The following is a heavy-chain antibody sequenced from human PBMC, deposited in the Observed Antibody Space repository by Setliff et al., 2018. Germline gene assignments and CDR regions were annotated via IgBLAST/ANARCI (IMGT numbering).Heavy chain of an antibody. Sequence: SETLSLTCTVSGGSISSYYWSWIRQPAGKGLEWIGHIYIGGSTYYNPSLKSRVTMSIDTSKNQFSLELNSVTAADMAVYYCAREQWLDPPGYYYMDVWAKGTTVTVSS. D-gene: IGHD6-19*01. V-gene: IGHV4-4*07. CDR3: AREQWLDPPGYYYMDV. CDR2: IYIGGST. CDR1: GGSISSYY. J-gene: IGHJ6*03.